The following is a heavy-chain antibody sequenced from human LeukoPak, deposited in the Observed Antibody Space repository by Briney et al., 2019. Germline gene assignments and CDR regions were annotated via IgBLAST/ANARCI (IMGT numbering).Heavy chain of an antibody. J-gene: IGHJ4*02. Sequence: ETLSLTCTVSGGSISSSSFYWGWIRQSPGKGLEWVANIKQDGSEKYYVDSVKGRFTISRDNAKNSLYLQMNSLRAEDTAVYYCARVAAALDYWGQGTLVTVSS. D-gene: IGHD2-15*01. CDR2: IKQDGSEK. CDR3: ARVAAALDY. V-gene: IGHV3-7*03. CDR1: GGSISSSSFY.